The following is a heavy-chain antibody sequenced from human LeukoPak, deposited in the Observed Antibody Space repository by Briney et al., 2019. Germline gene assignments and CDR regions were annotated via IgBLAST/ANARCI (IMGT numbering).Heavy chain of an antibody. Sequence: GGSLRLSCAASGLTFRNALMTWLRRATGKGLIGVCLIKSNTDGGTTDYAEPVKGRFIISRDDSKKTLYLQMNGLKTEDTAVYYCTTWKWLRLGSDYWGQGTLVTVSP. CDR2: IKSNTDGGTT. CDR3: TTWKWLRLGSDY. J-gene: IGHJ4*02. V-gene: IGHV3-15*01. CDR1: GLTFRNAL. D-gene: IGHD5-12*01.